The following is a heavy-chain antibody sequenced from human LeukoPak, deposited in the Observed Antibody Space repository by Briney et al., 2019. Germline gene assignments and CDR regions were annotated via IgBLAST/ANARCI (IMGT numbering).Heavy chain of an antibody. Sequence: GASVKVSCKASGYTFTSYGISWVRQAPGQGLEWMGWISAYNGNTNYAQKLQGRVTMTTDTSTSTAYMELRSLRSDGTAVYYCARSQQLYYYYYYYMDVWGKGTTVTVSS. CDR3: ARSQQLYYYYYYYMDV. CDR2: ISAYNGNT. V-gene: IGHV1-18*01. D-gene: IGHD6-13*01. J-gene: IGHJ6*03. CDR1: GYTFTSYG.